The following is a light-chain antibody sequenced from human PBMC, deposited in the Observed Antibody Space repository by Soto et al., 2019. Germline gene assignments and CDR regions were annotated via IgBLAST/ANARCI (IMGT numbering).Light chain of an antibody. CDR3: MQALQTRT. J-gene: IGKJ5*01. V-gene: IGKV2-28*01. Sequence: DIVMTQSPLSLPVTPGEPASIPCRSSQSLLHSNGYDYLDWYLQKPGQSPQLLIYLGSNRASGVPDRFSGSGSGTDFTLKISRVVAEDVGVYYCMQALQTRTFGQGTRLEIK. CDR2: LGS. CDR1: QSLLHSNGYDY.